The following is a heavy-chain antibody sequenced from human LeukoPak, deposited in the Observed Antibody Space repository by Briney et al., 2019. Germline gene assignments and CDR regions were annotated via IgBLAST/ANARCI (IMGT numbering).Heavy chain of an antibody. CDR2: IYHSGST. Sequence: SETLSLTCAVSGGSISSSNWWSWVRQPPGKGLEWIGEIYHSGSTNYNPSLKSRVTISVDKSKNQFSLKLSSVTAADTAVYYCARGHSSGWAPFDPWGQGTLVTVSS. J-gene: IGHJ5*02. D-gene: IGHD6-19*01. V-gene: IGHV4-4*02. CDR1: GGSISSSNW. CDR3: ARGHSSGWAPFDP.